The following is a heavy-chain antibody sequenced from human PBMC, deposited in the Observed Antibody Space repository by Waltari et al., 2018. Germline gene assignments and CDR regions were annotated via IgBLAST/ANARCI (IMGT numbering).Heavy chain of an antibody. CDR1: GFIFGDYN. CDR3: ARGIWKGKSDQRWFDP. Sequence: QVQLVESGGGLVKPGGYLRLSCEACGFIFGDYNMSWIRQAPGKGLEWLSSITNSGSTIYYAESVKGRFTISRDNAKNSLYLQMSSLTAEDTAVYYCARGIWKGKSDQRWFDPWGQGTLVTVSS. V-gene: IGHV3-11*04. J-gene: IGHJ5*02. CDR2: ITNSGSTI. D-gene: IGHD1-1*01.